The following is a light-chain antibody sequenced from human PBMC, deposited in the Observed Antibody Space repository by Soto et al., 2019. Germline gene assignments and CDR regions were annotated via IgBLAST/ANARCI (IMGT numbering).Light chain of an antibody. J-gene: IGKJ5*01. CDR2: GAS. V-gene: IGKV3-15*01. CDR3: QQCNEWPLIT. CDR1: RSVASY. Sequence: EIVMTQSPATLSVSPGERATLSCRASRSVASYLAWYQQKPGQAPSLLIYGASTRATGVPARFSGSGSGTEFTLTISSLQSEDFAVYYCQQCNEWPLITFGQGTRLEAK.